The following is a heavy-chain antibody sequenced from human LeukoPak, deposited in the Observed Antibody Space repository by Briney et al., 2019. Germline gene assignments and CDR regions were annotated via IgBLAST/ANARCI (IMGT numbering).Heavy chain of an antibody. V-gene: IGHV3-23*01. D-gene: IGHD6-13*01. Sequence: GASLRLSCAASGFTFSSYAMSWVRQAPGKGLEWVSAISGSGGSTYYADSVKGRFTISRDNSKNTLYLQMNSLRAEDTAVYYCAKDQRRAAAGRQYFYHGMDVWGQGTTVTVSS. J-gene: IGHJ6*02. CDR2: ISGSGGST. CDR3: AKDQRRAAAGRQYFYHGMDV. CDR1: GFTFSSYA.